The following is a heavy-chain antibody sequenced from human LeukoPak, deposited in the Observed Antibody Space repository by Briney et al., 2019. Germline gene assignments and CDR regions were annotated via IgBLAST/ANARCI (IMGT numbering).Heavy chain of an antibody. D-gene: IGHD5-18*01. Sequence: GGSLRLSCAASGFTFDDYAMHWVGQAPGKGLEWVSGISWNSGSIGYADSVKGRFTISRDNAKNSLYLQMNSLRAEDMALYYCAKDKGRYSYGFDYWGQGTLVTVSS. J-gene: IGHJ4*02. CDR2: ISWNSGSI. CDR3: AKDKGRYSYGFDY. CDR1: GFTFDDYA. V-gene: IGHV3-9*03.